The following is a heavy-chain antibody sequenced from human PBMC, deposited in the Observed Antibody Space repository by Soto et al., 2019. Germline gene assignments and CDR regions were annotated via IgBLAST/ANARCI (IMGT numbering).Heavy chain of an antibody. V-gene: IGHV4-59*01. Sequence: SETLSLTCTVSGGSISSYYWSWIRQPPGKGLEWIGYIIYSGSTNYNPSLKSPVTISVDTSKNQFSLKLSSVTAADTAVYYCGATDYFQGGLAFDIWGQGTMVTVSS. CDR2: IIYSGST. CDR3: GATDYFQGGLAFDI. CDR1: GGSISSYY. J-gene: IGHJ3*02. D-gene: IGHD3-10*02.